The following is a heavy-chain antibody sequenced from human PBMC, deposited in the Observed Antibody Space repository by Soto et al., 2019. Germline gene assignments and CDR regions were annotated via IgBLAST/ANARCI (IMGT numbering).Heavy chain of an antibody. Sequence: GGSLRLSCAASGFTFSSYAMHWVRQAPGKGLEWVAVISYDGSNKYYADSVKGRFTISRDNSKNTLYLQMNSLRAEDTAVYYCARASFVALWFGELLLEIDYWGQGTLVTVSS. CDR2: ISYDGSNK. V-gene: IGHV3-30-3*01. CDR3: ARASFVALWFGELLLEIDY. D-gene: IGHD3-10*01. CDR1: GFTFSSYA. J-gene: IGHJ4*02.